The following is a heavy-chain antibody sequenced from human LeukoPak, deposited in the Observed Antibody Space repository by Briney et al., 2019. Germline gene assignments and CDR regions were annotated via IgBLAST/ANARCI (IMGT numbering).Heavy chain of an antibody. CDR1: GGSISSYY. CDR2: IYYSGST. Sequence: PSETLSLTCTVSGGSISSYYWSWIRQSPGKGLEWIGYIYYSGSTNYKPSLKSRVTISVDTSKNQFSLKLSSVTAADTAVYYCARRVGASLDYWGQGTLVTVSS. D-gene: IGHD1-26*01. CDR3: ARRVGASLDY. J-gene: IGHJ4*02. V-gene: IGHV4-59*08.